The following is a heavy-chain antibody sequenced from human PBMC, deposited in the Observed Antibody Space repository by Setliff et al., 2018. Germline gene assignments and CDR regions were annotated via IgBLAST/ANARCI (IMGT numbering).Heavy chain of an antibody. Sequence: TGGSLRLSCVGTGFSFRNCWASWVRQAPGKGPEWVASINPGGSEKYYVDSVRGRFTISRDNAQKTLYLHMNNLRADDTAVFYCVPGRGSWGQGALVTVSS. V-gene: IGHV3-7*01. CDR3: VPGRGS. J-gene: IGHJ5*02. D-gene: IGHD6-25*01. CDR2: INPGGSEK. CDR1: GFSFRNCW.